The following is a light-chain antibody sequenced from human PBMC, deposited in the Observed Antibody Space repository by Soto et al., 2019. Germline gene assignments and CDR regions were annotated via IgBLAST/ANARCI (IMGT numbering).Light chain of an antibody. CDR3: QQYSSPPQA. J-gene: IGKJ1*01. CDR2: AAS. V-gene: IGKV3-20*01. Sequence: EVVLTQSPGTLSFSPGARATLTCRASQFVSSTYLAWYQQRPGQAPRLLIFAASNRATGIPDRFSGSGSGTDFTLTISRLEPEDFAMYFCQQYSSPPQAFGQGTKVDIK. CDR1: QFVSSTY.